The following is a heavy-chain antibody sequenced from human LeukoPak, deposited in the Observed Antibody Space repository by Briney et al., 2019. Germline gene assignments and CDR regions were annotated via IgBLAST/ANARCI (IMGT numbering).Heavy chain of an antibody. CDR1: GGSISSYY. CDR2: IYSSGST. D-gene: IGHD6-19*01. CDR3: GRDPSYSSGYFDI. J-gene: IGHJ3*02. Sequence: SETLSLTCTVSGGSISSYYWSWIRQPAGKGLEWIGRIYSSGSTNYKPSLKSRVTMSVDTSKNQVSPKLSSVTAADTAVYYCGRDPSYSSGYFDIWGQGTMVTVFS. V-gene: IGHV4-4*07.